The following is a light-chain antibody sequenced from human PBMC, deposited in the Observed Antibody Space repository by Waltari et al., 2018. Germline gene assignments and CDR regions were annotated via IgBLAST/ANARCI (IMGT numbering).Light chain of an antibody. CDR1: QSLLDSEDGNTY. V-gene: IGKV2-40*01. CDR3: MQGIEYPWT. CDR2: EVS. Sequence: DIVMTQTPLSLPVTLGEPASISCRSSQSLLDSEDGNTYLDWYLQKQGQSPQLLIYEVSNRASGVPDRFSGSGSDTDFTLKISRVEAEDVGVYYCMQGIEYPWTFGQGTKVEIK. J-gene: IGKJ1*01.